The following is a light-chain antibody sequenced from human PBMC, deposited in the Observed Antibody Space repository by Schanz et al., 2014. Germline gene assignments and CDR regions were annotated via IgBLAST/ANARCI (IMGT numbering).Light chain of an antibody. CDR1: QSVSSY. CDR2: DAS. CDR3: QKRSNWPLLT. J-gene: IGKJ4*01. Sequence: EIVLTQSPATLSLSPGERATLSCRASQSVSSYLAWYQQKPGQAPRLLIYDASNRATGIPARFSGSGSGTDFTLTISSLEPEDFAVYYWQKRSNWPLLTFGGGPKVEIK. V-gene: IGKV3-11*01.